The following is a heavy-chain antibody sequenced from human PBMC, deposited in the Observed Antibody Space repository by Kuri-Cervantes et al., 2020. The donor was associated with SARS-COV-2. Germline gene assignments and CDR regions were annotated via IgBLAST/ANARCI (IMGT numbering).Heavy chain of an antibody. D-gene: IGHD6-19*01. CDR3: ARDFSISVPGEDY. Sequence: GESLKISCAASGFTFSSYSMNWVRQAPGKGLEWVSRINSDGSSTSYADSVKGRFTISRDNAKNTLYLQMNSLRAEDTAVYYCARDFSISVPGEDYWGQGTLVTVSS. V-gene: IGHV3-74*01. CDR1: GFTFSSYS. J-gene: IGHJ4*02. CDR2: INSDGSST.